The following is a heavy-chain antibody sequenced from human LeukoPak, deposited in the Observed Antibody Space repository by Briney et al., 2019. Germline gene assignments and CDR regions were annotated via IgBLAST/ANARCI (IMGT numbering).Heavy chain of an antibody. V-gene: IGHV1-18*01. CDR1: GYTFTKDD. CDR2: ISAYNGNT. Sequence: ASVKVSCKTSGYTFTKDDISWVRQTPGQGLEWMGWISAYNGNTNYAQKFQGRVTITTDISTSTAYMELRSLRSDDTAVYYCARVGYTYGHRDAFDIWGQGTTVTVSS. D-gene: IGHD3-10*01. CDR3: ARVGYTYGHRDAFDI. J-gene: IGHJ3*02.